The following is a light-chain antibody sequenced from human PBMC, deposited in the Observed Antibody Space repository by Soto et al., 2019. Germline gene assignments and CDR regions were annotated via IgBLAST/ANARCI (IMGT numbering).Light chain of an antibody. CDR2: DVS. CDR3: CSYAGSYTWV. J-gene: IGLJ3*02. CDR1: TSDVGGYNY. V-gene: IGLV2-11*01. Sequence: QSLLTQPRSVSGSPGQSATISFTGKTSDVGGYNYVSWYQQHPGKDPKLMIYDVSKRPSGVPDRFSGSKSGNTASLTISGLRADDEADYYCCSYAGSYTWVFGGGTKLTAL.